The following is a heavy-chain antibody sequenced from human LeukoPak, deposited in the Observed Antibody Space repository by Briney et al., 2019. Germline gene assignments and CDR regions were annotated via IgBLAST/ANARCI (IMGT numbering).Heavy chain of an antibody. CDR1: GYSFTSHY. J-gene: IGHJ3*02. D-gene: IGHD4-23*01. Sequence: ASVKVSCKASGYSFTSHYMHWVRQAPGQGLEWMGLINPSGSSTLYAQKFQGRVTITADESTSTAYMELSSLRSEDTAVYYCARDYGGGDAFDIWGQGTMVTVSS. CDR3: ARDYGGGDAFDI. CDR2: INPSGSST. V-gene: IGHV1-46*01.